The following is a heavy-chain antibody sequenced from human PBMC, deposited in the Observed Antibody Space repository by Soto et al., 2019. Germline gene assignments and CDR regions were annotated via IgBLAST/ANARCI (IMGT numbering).Heavy chain of an antibody. V-gene: IGHV3-23*01. D-gene: IGHD3-10*01. CDR1: GFTFSSYA. CDR3: AKNGNGAMVRGVHIDY. CDR2: ISGSGGST. J-gene: IGHJ4*02. Sequence: GGSLRLSCAASGFTFSSYAMSWVRQAPGRGLEWVSAISGSGGSTYYADSVKGRFTISRDNSKNTLYLQMNSLRAEDTAVYYCAKNGNGAMVRGVHIDYWGQGTLVTVSS.